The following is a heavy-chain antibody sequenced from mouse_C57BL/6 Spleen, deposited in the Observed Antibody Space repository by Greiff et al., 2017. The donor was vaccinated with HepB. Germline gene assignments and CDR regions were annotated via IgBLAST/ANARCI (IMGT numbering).Heavy chain of an antibody. J-gene: IGHJ3*01. V-gene: IGHV5-4*01. CDR3: ARDRGPFAY. CDR2: ISDGGSYT. CDR1: GFTFSSYA. Sequence: EVKLVESGGGLVKPGGSLKLSCAASGFTFSSYAMSWVRQTPEKRLEWVATISDGGSYTYYPDNVKGRFTISRDNAKNNLYLQMSHLKSEDTAMYYCARDRGPFAYWGQGTLVTVSA. D-gene: IGHD3-3*01.